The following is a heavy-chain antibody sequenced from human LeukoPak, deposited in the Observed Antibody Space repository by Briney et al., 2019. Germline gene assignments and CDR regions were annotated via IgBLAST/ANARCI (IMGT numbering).Heavy chain of an antibody. V-gene: IGHV3-7*01. CDR2: IKQDGSER. J-gene: IGHJ4*02. Sequence: PGGSLRLSCAASGFTFTNYWMTWVRQAPGKGLEWVANIKQDGSERNYVDSLKGRFTISRDNAKKSLYLQMNSLRAEDTAVYYCARDVVVVPAAIPLDYWGQGTLVTVSS. CDR3: ARDVVVVPAAIPLDY. CDR1: GFTFTNYW. D-gene: IGHD2-2*02.